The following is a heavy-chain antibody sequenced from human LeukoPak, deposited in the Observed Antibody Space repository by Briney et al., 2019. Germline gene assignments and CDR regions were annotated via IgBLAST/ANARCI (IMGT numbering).Heavy chain of an antibody. CDR3: ARQYDPLWLIRGGYFDY. V-gene: IGHV4-39*01. D-gene: IGHD5-12*01. CDR1: GGSISDSSYY. CDR2: IYYSGST. Sequence: SETLSLTCTVSGGSISDSSYYWAWIRQSPGKGLEWIGSIYYSGSTSYNPSLKSRVTISVDTSRNHFSLKLSSVTAADTAVYYCARQYDPLWLIRGGYFDYWGQGTLVTVSS. J-gene: IGHJ4*02.